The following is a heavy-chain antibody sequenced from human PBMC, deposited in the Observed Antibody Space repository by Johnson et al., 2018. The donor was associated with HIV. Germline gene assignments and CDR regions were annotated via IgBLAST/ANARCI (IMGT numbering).Heavy chain of an antibody. CDR1: GFTFSSYA. V-gene: IGHV3-30-3*01. J-gene: IGHJ3*02. D-gene: IGHD1-26*01. CDR2: ISSDGSAK. Sequence: QVQLLESGGGVVQPGRSLRLSCAASGFTFSSYAMHWVRQAPGKGLEWVAVISSDGSAKYYADSVKGPFTISRDNSKNTLYLQLNTLRAADTAVYYCARDWDAYGAFDIWGQGTMVTVPS. CDR3: ARDWDAYGAFDI.